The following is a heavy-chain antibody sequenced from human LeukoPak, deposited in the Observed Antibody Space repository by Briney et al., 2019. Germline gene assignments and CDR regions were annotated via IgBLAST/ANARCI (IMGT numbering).Heavy chain of an antibody. CDR3: ARVVGLTGYSSNWYSGYYYYMDV. Sequence: TVKVSCKTSGGTFSSYAITWVRQTPGQGLEWMGGIIPIFGTTNYAQKFQDRVTITADKSTSTAYMKLSSLRSEDTAVYYCARVVGLTGYSSNWYSGYYYYMDVWGKGTTVTVSS. CDR2: IIPIFGTT. V-gene: IGHV1-69*06. D-gene: IGHD6-13*01. J-gene: IGHJ6*03. CDR1: GGTFSSYA.